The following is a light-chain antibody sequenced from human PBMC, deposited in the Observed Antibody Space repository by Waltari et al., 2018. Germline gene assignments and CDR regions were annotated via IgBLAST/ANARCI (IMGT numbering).Light chain of an antibody. CDR3: ALYIRADVV. CDR2: STN. CDR1: SGSVSSSHY. Sequence: QTVVTQEPSFSVSPGGTVTLTCGLNSGSVSSSHYSSWYQQTPGQAPRTLIYSTNTLSSGVPHRFSGSIVGDKAALTITGAQADDESIYHCALYIRADVVFGGGTKLTVL. V-gene: IGLV8-61*01. J-gene: IGLJ2*01.